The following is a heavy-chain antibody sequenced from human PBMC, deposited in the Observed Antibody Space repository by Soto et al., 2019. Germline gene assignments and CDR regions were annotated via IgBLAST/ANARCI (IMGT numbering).Heavy chain of an antibody. CDR3: ARERQQLVGARYYYGMDV. D-gene: IGHD6-13*01. Sequence: ASVKVSCKASGYTFTSYYMHWVRQAPGQGLEWMGIINPSGGSTSYAQKFQGRVTMTRDTSTSTVYMELSSLRSEDTAVYYCARERQQLVGARYYYGMDVWGQGTTVTVSS. CDR1: GYTFTSYY. J-gene: IGHJ6*02. CDR2: INPSGGST. V-gene: IGHV1-46*01.